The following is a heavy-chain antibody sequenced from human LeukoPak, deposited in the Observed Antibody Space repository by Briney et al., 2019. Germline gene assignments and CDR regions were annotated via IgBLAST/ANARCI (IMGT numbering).Heavy chain of an antibody. CDR3: IKDLRLDLHFDTFDI. Sequence: GSSLRLSCAASGFTFDDYAMHWVRQTPGKGLEWVSRISWDGGISVYADSVKGRFTISRDNAKSSLYLEMRAQTPEDTALYFCIKDLRLDLHFDTFDIWGQGTMVTVSS. D-gene: IGHD3-9*01. V-gene: IGHV3-9*01. CDR2: ISWDGGIS. CDR1: GFTFDDYA. J-gene: IGHJ3*02.